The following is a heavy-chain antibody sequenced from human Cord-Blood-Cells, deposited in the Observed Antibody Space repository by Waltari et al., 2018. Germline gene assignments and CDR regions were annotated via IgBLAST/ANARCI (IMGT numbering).Heavy chain of an antibody. D-gene: IGHD1-26*01. V-gene: IGHV1-69*09. CDR2: IIPILGIA. CDR1: GGTFSSYA. Sequence: QVQLVQSGAEVKKPGSSVKVSCKASGGTFSSYAISWVRQAPGQGLEWMGRIIPILGIANYAQKFQGRVTITADKSTSTAYMELSSLRSEDTAVYYCARDHGAGLSYYYYMDVWGKGTTVTVSS. CDR3: ARDHGAGLSYYYYMDV. J-gene: IGHJ6*03.